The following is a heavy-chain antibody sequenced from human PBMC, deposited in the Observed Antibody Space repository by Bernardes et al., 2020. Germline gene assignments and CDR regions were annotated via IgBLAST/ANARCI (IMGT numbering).Heavy chain of an antibody. V-gene: IGHV1-3*01. J-gene: IGHJ2*01. CDR3: ARDFRIGGYDLGGYFDL. CDR2: INAGNGNT. Sequence: ASVKVSCKASGYTFTSYAMHWVRQAPGQRLEWMGWINAGNGNTKYSQKFQGRVTITRDTSASTAYMELSSLRSEDTAVYYCARDFRIGGYDLGGYFDLWGRGTLVTVSS. D-gene: IGHD5-12*01. CDR1: GYTFTSYA.